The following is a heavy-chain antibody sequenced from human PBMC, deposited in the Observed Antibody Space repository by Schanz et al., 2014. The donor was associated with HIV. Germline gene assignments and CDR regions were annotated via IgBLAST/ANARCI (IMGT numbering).Heavy chain of an antibody. V-gene: IGHV3-33*01. Sequence: VQLLESGGGLVQPGGSLRLSCAASGFIFSSYGMHWVRQVPGKGLEWVAVIRYDGTNKNYADSVKGRFTISRDNSKNTLFLQMNSLRVEDTAVYYCARPFRSGWFEGIRNDAFDIWGQGTMVTVSS. CDR2: IRYDGTNK. CDR3: ARPFRSGWFEGIRNDAFDI. CDR1: GFIFSSYG. J-gene: IGHJ3*02. D-gene: IGHD6-19*01.